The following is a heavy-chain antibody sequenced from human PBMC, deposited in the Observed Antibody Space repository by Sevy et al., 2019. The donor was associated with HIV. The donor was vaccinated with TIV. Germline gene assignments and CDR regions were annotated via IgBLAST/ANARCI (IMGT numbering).Heavy chain of an antibody. CDR2: ISYDGSNK. J-gene: IGHJ6*02. D-gene: IGHD6-13*01. Sequence: SLRLSCAASGFTFSSYAMHWVRQAPGKGLEWVAVISYDGSNKYYADSVKGRFTISRDNSKNTLYLQMNSLRAEDTAVYYCARDRGIAALPARGMDVWGQGTTVTVSS. CDR3: ARDRGIAALPARGMDV. V-gene: IGHV3-30*04. CDR1: GFTFSSYA.